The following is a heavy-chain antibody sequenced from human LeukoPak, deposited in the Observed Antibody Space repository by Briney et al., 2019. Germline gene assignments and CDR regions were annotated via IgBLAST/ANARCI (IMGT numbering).Heavy chain of an antibody. J-gene: IGHJ4*02. D-gene: IGHD6-13*01. CDR2: ISSSSSTI. CDR1: GFTFSNYR. Sequence: GGSLRLSCAASGFTFSNYRMNWVRQAPGKGLEWVSYISSSSSTIYYADSVKGRFTISRDNAKNSLYLQMNSLRAEDTALYYCARAISSSWYPSFDYWGQGTLVTVSS. CDR3: ARAISSSWYPSFDY. V-gene: IGHV3-48*04.